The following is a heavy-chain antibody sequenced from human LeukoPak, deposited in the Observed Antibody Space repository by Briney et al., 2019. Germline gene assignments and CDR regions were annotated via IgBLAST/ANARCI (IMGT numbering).Heavy chain of an antibody. CDR3: ARLSLTPGYGSGSYHPPRYYYYGMDV. CDR1: GGSFCGYY. D-gene: IGHD3-10*01. V-gene: IGHV4-34*01. J-gene: IGHJ6*02. CDR2: INHSGST. Sequence: SETLSLTCAVYGGSFCGYYWSWIRQPPGKGLEWSGEINHSGSTNYNPSLKSRVTISVDTSKNQFPLKLSSVTAADTAVYYCARLSLTPGYGSGSYHPPRYYYYGMDVWGQGTTVTVSS.